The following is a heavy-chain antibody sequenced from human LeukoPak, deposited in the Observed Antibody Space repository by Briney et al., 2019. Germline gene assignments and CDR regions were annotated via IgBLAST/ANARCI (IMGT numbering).Heavy chain of an antibody. D-gene: IGHD6-6*01. Sequence: GGSLRLSCAASGFTFSTYYMNWVRQAPGKGLEWVSFITGSSSYIYYTDSVKGRFTISRDNAKNSLFLQMNSLRDEDTAVYYCASGFSSSPYFDYWGQGALVTVSS. CDR2: ITGSSSYI. CDR3: ASGFSSSPYFDY. CDR1: GFTFSTYY. V-gene: IGHV3-21*01. J-gene: IGHJ4*02.